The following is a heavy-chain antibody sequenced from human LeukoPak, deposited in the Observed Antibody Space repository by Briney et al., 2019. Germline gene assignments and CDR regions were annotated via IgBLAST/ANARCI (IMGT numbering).Heavy chain of an antibody. J-gene: IGHJ3*02. D-gene: IGHD6-13*01. V-gene: IGHV1-2*04. CDR2: INPNSGGT. Sequence: ASVKVSCKASGYTFTGYYMHWVRQAPGQGLERMGWINPNSGGTNYAQKFQGWVTMTRDTSISTAYMELSRLRSDDTAVYYCARADFADGIAAADTHAFDIWGQGTMVTVSS. CDR3: ARADFADGIAAADTHAFDI. CDR1: GYTFTGYY.